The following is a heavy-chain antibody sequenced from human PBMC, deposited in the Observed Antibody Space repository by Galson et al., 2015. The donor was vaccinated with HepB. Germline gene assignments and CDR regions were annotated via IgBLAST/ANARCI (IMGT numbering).Heavy chain of an antibody. CDR2: INSDGSST. D-gene: IGHD2-15*01. V-gene: IGHV3-74*01. J-gene: IGHJ4*01. CDR1: GFTFSRYS. CDR3: ARTSGHFDY. Sequence: SLRLSCAASGFTFSRYSMHWVRQAPGKGLVWVSRINSDGSSTNYADSVKGRFTISRDNAKNTLYLQMNSLRAEDTAVYYCARTSGHFDYCGHGTLVTVSS.